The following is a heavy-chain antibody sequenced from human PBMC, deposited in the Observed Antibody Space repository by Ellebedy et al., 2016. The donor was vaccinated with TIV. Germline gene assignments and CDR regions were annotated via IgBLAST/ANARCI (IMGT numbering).Heavy chain of an antibody. V-gene: IGHV2-5*02. J-gene: IGHJ4*02. D-gene: IGHD3-9*01. CDR3: AHSLRLDIFTGWRYYFDY. Sequence: SGPTLVKPTQTLTLTCTFSGFSLSTNGVGVGWIRQPPGKALEWLALIYWDDDYRYSPSLKSRLTITKDTSKNQVVLTMTNMSPVDTATYYCAHSLRLDIFTGWRYYFDYWGQGTLVTVSS. CDR1: GFSLSTNGVG. CDR2: IYWDDDY.